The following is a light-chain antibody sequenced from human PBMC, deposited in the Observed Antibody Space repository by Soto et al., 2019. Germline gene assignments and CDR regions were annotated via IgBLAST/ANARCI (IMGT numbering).Light chain of an antibody. CDR1: QSISSY. J-gene: IGKJ5*01. Sequence: IQVSQSPFSLSAAVGDRVPITFRASQSISSYLNWYHQKPGKAPKLLIYAASSLQSGVPSRFSGSGSGTDFTLTISSLQPEDFATYYCQQSYITTITFGQGTRLEIK. V-gene: IGKV1-39*01. CDR2: AAS. CDR3: QQSYITTIT.